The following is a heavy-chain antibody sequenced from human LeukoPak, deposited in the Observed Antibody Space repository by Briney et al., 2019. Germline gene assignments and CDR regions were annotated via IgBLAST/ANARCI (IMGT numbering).Heavy chain of an antibody. CDR2: IRFDGTNK. V-gene: IGHV3-30*02. Sequence: GGSLRLSCAASGFTFSSYGMHWVRQAPGKGLEWVSFIRFDGTNKYYADSVKGRFTISRDNSKNTLYLQMNSLRAEDTAVYYCASQSALDYWGQGTLVTVSS. CDR3: ASQSALDY. CDR1: GFTFSSYG. J-gene: IGHJ4*02.